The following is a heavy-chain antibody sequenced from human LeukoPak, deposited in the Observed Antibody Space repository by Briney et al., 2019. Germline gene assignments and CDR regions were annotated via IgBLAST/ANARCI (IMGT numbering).Heavy chain of an antibody. Sequence: GGSLRLSCAASGFTFSSYSMNWVRQAPGKGLEWVSSISSSSSYIYYADSVKGRFTISRDSAKNSLYLQMNSLRAEDTAVYYCARDLLTGIGFMDPYYMDVWGKGTTVTVSS. CDR2: ISSSSSYI. J-gene: IGHJ6*03. CDR3: ARDLLTGIGFMDPYYMDV. CDR1: GFTFSSYS. V-gene: IGHV3-21*01. D-gene: IGHD3-9*01.